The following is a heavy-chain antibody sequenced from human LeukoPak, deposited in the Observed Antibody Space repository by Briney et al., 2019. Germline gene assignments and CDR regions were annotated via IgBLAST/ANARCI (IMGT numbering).Heavy chain of an antibody. CDR2: IYTSGST. CDR1: GGSISSYY. D-gene: IGHD1-26*01. Sequence: PSETLSLTCTVSGGSISSYYWSWIRQPAGNGLEWIGRIYTSGSTNYNPSLKSRVTMSVDTSKNQFSLKLSSVTAADTAVYYCARDQEVRHSGSFYFDYWGQGTLVTVSS. V-gene: IGHV4-4*07. J-gene: IGHJ4*02. CDR3: ARDQEVRHSGSFYFDY.